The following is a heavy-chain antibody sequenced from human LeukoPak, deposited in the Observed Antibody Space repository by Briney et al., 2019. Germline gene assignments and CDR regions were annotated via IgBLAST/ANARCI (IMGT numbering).Heavy chain of an antibody. J-gene: IGHJ4*02. D-gene: IGHD3-10*01. CDR2: ISSSYI. V-gene: IGHV3-21*01. CDR1: GFTFSSYT. Sequence: GGTLRLSCAASGFTFSSYTINWVRRAPGKGLEWVSSISSSYIYYADSVKGRFTISRDNAKNSLYLQMNSLRAEDTAVYYCASPIWFGELLTLDYWGQGTLVTVSS. CDR3: ASPIWFGELLTLDY.